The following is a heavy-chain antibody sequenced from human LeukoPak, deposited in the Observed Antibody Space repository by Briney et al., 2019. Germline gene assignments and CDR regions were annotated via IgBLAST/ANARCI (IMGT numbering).Heavy chain of an antibody. CDR3: ARTYYYGSGSWEYYFDY. CDR1: GFTFSSYS. CDR2: ISSSSSYI. J-gene: IGHJ4*02. Sequence: GGSLRLSCAASGFTFSSYSMNWVRQAPGKGLEWVSAISSSSSYIYYADSVKGRFTISRDNAKKSLYLQMNSLRAEDTAVYYCARTYYYGSGSWEYYFDYWGQGTLVTVSS. D-gene: IGHD3-10*01. V-gene: IGHV3-21*01.